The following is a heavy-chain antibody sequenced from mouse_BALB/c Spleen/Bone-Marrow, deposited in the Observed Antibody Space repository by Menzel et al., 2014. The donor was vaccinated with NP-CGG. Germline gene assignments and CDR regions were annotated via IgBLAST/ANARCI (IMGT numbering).Heavy chain of an antibody. CDR2: INPNTGYT. J-gene: IGHJ3*01. CDR1: GYTFTSYW. CDR3: AGRAYGSGYGFAY. Sequence: QVQLQQSGAELAKPGASVKMSCKASGYTFTSYWMHWVKQRPGQGLEWIGYINPNTGYTEYNQKFKDKATLTADKSSSTAYMQLSSLTSEDSAVYYCAGRAYGSGYGFAYWGQGTLVTVSA. V-gene: IGHV1-7*01. D-gene: IGHD1-1*01.